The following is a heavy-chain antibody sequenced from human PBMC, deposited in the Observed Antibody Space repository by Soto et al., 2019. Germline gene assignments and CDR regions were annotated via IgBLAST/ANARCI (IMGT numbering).Heavy chain of an antibody. J-gene: IGHJ4*02. CDR3: ARSLFYCDSTGYSGPFDY. CDR2: IYYSGST. CDR1: GGSISSDY. Sequence: SETLSLTCTVSGGSISSDYWSWIRQPPGKGLEWIGYIYYSGSTDYNPSLKSRVTISVDTSKNQFSLKLSSVTAADTAVYYSARSLFYCDSTGYSGPFDYWGQGTLVTVSS. V-gene: IGHV4-59*08. D-gene: IGHD3-22*01.